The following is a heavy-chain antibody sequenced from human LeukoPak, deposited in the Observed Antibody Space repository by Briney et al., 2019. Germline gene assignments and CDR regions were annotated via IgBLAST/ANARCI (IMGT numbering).Heavy chain of an antibody. V-gene: IGHV1-69*06. Sequence: ASVKVSCKASGGTFSSYAISWVRQAPGQGLEWMGGIIPIFGTANYAQKFQGRVTITADKSTSTAYMELSSLRSEDTAVYYCATGGDYYDSSGPNWFDPWGQGTLVAVSS. D-gene: IGHD3-22*01. J-gene: IGHJ5*02. CDR3: ATGGDYYDSSGPNWFDP. CDR2: IIPIFGTA. CDR1: GGTFSSYA.